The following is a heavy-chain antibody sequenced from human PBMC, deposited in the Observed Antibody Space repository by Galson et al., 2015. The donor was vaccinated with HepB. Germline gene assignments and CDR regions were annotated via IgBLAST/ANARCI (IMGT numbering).Heavy chain of an antibody. J-gene: IGHJ6*02. Sequence: VKVSCKASGYTFTSYDINWVRQATGQGLEWMGWMNPDSGNTGYAQKFQGRVTMTKSTSISTAYMELSSLRSEDTAVYYCARAPPYCSNSSCSSREGIDVWGQGTTVTVSS. CDR1: GYTFTSYD. D-gene: IGHD2-15*01. CDR3: ARAPPYCSNSSCSSREGIDV. CDR2: MNPDSGNT. V-gene: IGHV1-8*01.